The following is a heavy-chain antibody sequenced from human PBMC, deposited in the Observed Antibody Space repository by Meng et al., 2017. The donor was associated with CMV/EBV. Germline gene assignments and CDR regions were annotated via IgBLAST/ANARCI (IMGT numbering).Heavy chain of an antibody. J-gene: IGHJ6*02. V-gene: IGHV3-30-3*01. Sequence: GESLKISCAASRFTFSNYAMHWVRQAPGKGLEWVAVISYDGSNKYYADSVKGRFTISRDNSKNTLYLQMNSLRAGDTAVYYCARDLKVVPIVYYYYGMDVWGQGTTVTVSS. CDR2: ISYDGSNK. D-gene: IGHD2-2*01. CDR1: RFTFSNYA. CDR3: ARDLKVVPIVYYYYGMDV.